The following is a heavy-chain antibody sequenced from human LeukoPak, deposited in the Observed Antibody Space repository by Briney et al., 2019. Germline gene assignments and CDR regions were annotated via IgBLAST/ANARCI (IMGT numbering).Heavy chain of an antibody. CDR2: VNLQGST. CDR3: AREGGPYRPLDY. V-gene: IGHV4-4*02. CDR1: GGSITSTNY. J-gene: IGHJ4*02. Sequence: PSETLSLTCGVSGGSITSTNYWTWVRPPPGKGLEWIGEVNLQGSTNYNPSLMGRVAISVDKSENHISLQLTSVTAADTAVYYCAREGGPYRPLDYSGQGTLVAVSS.